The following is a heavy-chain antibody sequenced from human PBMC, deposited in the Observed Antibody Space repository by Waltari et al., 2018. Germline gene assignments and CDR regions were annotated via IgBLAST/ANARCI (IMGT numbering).Heavy chain of an antibody. Sequence: QVQLQESGPGLVKPSETLSLTCTVSGGSISSYYWSWIRQPPGKGLEWVGYIYYSGSTNYNPSLKSRVTISVDTSKNQFSLKLSSVTAADTAVYYCARDLGGYYDSSGYWRPWFDPWGQGTLVTVSS. V-gene: IGHV4-59*01. D-gene: IGHD3-22*01. CDR2: IYYSGST. J-gene: IGHJ5*02. CDR3: ARDLGGYYDSSGYWRPWFDP. CDR1: GGSISSYY.